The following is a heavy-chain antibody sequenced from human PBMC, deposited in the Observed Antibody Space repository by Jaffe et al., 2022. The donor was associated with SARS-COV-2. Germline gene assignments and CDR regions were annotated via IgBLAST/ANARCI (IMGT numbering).Heavy chain of an antibody. CDR1: GFTFSRYD. CDR3: ARQDYTAMLTGYYGLDV. D-gene: IGHD5-18*01. Sequence: EVQLVESGGGLVKPGGSLRLSCAASGFTFSRYDMNWVRQAPGKGLEWVSTVSSRSSYIYYADSVKGRFTISRDDAENSLYLQMNSLRAEDTAVYYCARQDYTAMLTGYYGLDVWGQGTTVTVSS. CDR2: VSSRSSYI. J-gene: IGHJ6*02. V-gene: IGHV3-21*01.